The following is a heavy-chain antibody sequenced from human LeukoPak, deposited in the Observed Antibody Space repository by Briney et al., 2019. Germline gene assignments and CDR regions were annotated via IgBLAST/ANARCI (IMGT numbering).Heavy chain of an antibody. V-gene: IGHV3-7*03. Sequence: GGSLRLSCAASGFTFSAYWMSWVRQAPGKGLEWVANIKQDGSDKYYVDSVKGRFTISRDNAKNSVYLQMNSLRAEDTAVYYCARDLSPWSSSWYSLDYWGQGTLVTVSS. CDR3: ARDLSPWSSSWYSLDY. CDR1: GFTFSAYW. D-gene: IGHD6-13*01. CDR2: IKQDGSDK. J-gene: IGHJ4*02.